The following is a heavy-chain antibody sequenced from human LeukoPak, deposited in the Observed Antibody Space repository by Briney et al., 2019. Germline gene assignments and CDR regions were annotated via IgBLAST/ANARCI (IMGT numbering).Heavy chain of an antibody. D-gene: IGHD4-11*01. CDR1: GFTVSSNY. CDR3: ARDRTTGRFDY. CDR2: IYSAGRT. Sequence: GGSLRLSCAASGFTVSSNYMNWVRQAPGKGLEWVSLIYSAGRTYYADSVKGRFTISRDNAKNSLYLQMNSLRAEDTAVYYCARDRTTGRFDYWGQGTLVTVSS. J-gene: IGHJ4*02. V-gene: IGHV3-53*01.